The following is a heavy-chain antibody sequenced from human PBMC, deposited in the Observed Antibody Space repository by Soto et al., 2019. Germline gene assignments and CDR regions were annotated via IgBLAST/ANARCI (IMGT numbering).Heavy chain of an antibody. CDR3: ARVTYYYDSSGYSSGY. J-gene: IGHJ4*02. D-gene: IGHD3-22*01. CDR1: GFTFSSYS. V-gene: IGHV3-21*01. CDR2: ISSSSSYI. Sequence: GSLRLSCAASGFTFSSYSMNWVRQAPGKGLEWVSSISSSSSYIYYADSVKGRFTISRDNAKNSLYLQMNSLRDEDTAVYYCARVTYYYDSSGYSSGYWGQGTLVTVSS.